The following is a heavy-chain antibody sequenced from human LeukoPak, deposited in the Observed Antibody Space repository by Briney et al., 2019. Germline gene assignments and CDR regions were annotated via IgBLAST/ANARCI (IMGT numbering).Heavy chain of an antibody. CDR1: GYTFTGYY. Sequence: ASVKVSCKASGYTFTGYYMHWVRQAPGQGLEWMGWINPHIGDTNYSQNFQGRVTMTRDTSISTAYMELSRLRSDDTAVYFCARGNLYDYIWGSPPGDWFDPWDQGTLVTVSS. V-gene: IGHV1-2*02. CDR3: ARGNLYDYIWGSPPGDWFDP. D-gene: IGHD3-16*01. CDR2: INPHIGDT. J-gene: IGHJ5*02.